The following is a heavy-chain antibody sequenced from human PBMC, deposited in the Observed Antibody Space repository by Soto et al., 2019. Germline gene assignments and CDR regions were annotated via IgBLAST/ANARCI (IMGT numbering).Heavy chain of an antibody. J-gene: IGHJ6*02. V-gene: IGHV4-30-4*01. D-gene: IGHD4-17*01. CDR3: AREGALLYGFNPDYYYTVGV. CDR1: GDSIISGDYY. CDR2: IYYSGDT. Sequence: QVQLQESGPGLVKPSQTLSLTCTVSGDSIISGDYYWSWIRQTPGKGLEWIGYIYYSGDTNYNPSLKSRVIISVDTSKNHFSLKLSSVTAADTAVYYCAREGALLYGFNPDYYYTVGVWGQGTTVTVSS.